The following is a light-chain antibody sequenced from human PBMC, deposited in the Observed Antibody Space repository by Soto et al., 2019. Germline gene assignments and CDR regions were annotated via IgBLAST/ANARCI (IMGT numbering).Light chain of an antibody. CDR3: QQSYSTWT. J-gene: IGKJ1*01. CDR1: QSITRY. Sequence: DIQMTQSPSSLSASVGDRITITCRASQSITRYLNWYQQRPGKPPNLLIYAASSLQSGVSSRFSGSGSGTDFTLTISSLQPEDSATYYCQQSYSTWTFGQGTKVEIK. CDR2: AAS. V-gene: IGKV1-39*01.